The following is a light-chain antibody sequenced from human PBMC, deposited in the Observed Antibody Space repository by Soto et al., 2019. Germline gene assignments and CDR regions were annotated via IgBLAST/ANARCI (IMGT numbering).Light chain of an antibody. CDR3: QQYNIWPPWT. CDR1: QSVSSN. CDR2: GAS. Sequence: EIVMTQSPATLSVSPGERATLSCRASQSVSSNLAWYQKKPGQAPRLLIYGASTRATGIPARFSGSGSATEFTLTISSLQSGDFAVSYCQQYNIWPPWTFGQGTKVEIK. V-gene: IGKV3-15*01. J-gene: IGKJ1*01.